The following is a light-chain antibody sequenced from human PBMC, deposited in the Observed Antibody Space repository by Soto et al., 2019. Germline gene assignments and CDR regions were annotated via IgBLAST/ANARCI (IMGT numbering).Light chain of an antibody. CDR3: ISYTSSDTYV. CDR1: STDVGGYNY. Sequence: QSALTQPASVSGSPGQSITISCTGTSTDVGGYNYVSWYQQHPGKAPKLMIYDVTSRPSGVSNRFSGSKSGNTASLIISGLQAGDEADYYCISYTSSDTYVFGTGTKLTVL. V-gene: IGLV2-14*01. J-gene: IGLJ1*01. CDR2: DVT.